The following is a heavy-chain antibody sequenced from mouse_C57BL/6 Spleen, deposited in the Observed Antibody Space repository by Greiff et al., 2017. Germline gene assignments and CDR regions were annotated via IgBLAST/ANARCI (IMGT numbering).Heavy chain of an antibody. CDR1: GYTFTSYT. CDR3: ARSYYYGSSYVAY. D-gene: IGHD1-1*01. J-gene: IGHJ3*01. Sequence: QVQLQQSGAELARPGASVKMSCKASGYTFTSYTMPWVNQRPGQGLEWIGDINPSSGYPKYNQKFKDKATLTADKSSSTAYMQLSSLTSEDSAVYYCARSYYYGSSYVAYWGQGTRVTVSA. CDR2: INPSSGYP. V-gene: IGHV1-4*01.